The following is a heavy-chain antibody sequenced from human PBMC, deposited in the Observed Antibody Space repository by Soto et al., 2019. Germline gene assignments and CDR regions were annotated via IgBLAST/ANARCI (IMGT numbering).Heavy chain of an antibody. D-gene: IGHD2-2*01. CDR1: GFTFISYS. CDR3: ARVDCSSTSCYWDYYYYGMDV. CDR2: ISSSSSYI. Sequence: LRLSCAASGFTFISYSMNWVRQAPGKGLEWVSSISSSSSYIYYADSVKGRFTISRDNAKNSLYLQMNSLRAEDTAVYYCARVDCSSTSCYWDYYYYGMDVWGQGTTVTVSS. J-gene: IGHJ6*02. V-gene: IGHV3-21*01.